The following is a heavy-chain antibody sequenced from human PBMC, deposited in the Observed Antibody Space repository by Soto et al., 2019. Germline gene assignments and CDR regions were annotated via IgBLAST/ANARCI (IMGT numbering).Heavy chain of an antibody. CDR1: GFTVSSKY. D-gene: IGHD3-16*01. J-gene: IGHJ4*02. V-gene: IGHV3-66*01. Sequence: EVQLVESGGGLVQPGGSLRLSCAASGFTVSSKYMSWVRQAPGKGLEWVSVVYSGGSTNNADSVKGRFTISRDNSKTTLFLQMESLRAVDTAVYYCAGGGTYTRAFFYWGQGTVVTVSS. CDR2: VYSGGST. CDR3: AGGGTYTRAFFY.